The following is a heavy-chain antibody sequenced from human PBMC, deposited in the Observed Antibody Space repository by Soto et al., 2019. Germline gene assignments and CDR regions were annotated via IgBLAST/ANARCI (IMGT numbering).Heavy chain of an antibody. CDR2: ISGSGGST. CDR1: GFTFSSYA. J-gene: IGHJ4*02. D-gene: IGHD6-19*01. Sequence: EVQLLESGGGLVQPGGSLRLSCAASGFTFSSYAMSWVRQAPGKGLEWVSAISGSGGSTYYADSVKGRFTISRDTSKNPRYLQMNSPRAEDTAVYYCANAFEAVAGTGSPPNWGQGTLVTVSS. CDR3: ANAFEAVAGTGSPPN. V-gene: IGHV3-23*01.